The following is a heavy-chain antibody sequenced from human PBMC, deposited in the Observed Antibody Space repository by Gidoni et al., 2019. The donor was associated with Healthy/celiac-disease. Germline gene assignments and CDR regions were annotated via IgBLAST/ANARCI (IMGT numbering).Heavy chain of an antibody. J-gene: IGHJ4*01. D-gene: IGHD3-16*01. CDR1: GGFLIGSTYY. V-gene: IGHV4-34*01. CDR2: IVHGGST. Sequence: QVQLQQWGAGLLKPSETLSLTCAVYGGFLIGSTYYWNWIRQSPGKGLEWIGEIVHGGSTNYNPSLKSRVTMSVDTSKNQFSLKLSSVTAADTAVYYCARGRGYDYIWGTTYFFDYWGHGTLVTVSS. CDR3: ARGRGYDYIWGTTYFFDY.